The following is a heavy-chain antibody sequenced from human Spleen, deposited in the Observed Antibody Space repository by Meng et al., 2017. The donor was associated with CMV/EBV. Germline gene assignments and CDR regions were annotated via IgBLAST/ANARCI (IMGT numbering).Heavy chain of an antibody. CDR3: AYYDFWSGYY. Sequence: LSPALTFSGCSISNYYWSWIPQPPGKGLGWIGYIYYSGSTNYHPSLKSRVTISVDTSKNQFSPELSFVTAADTAVYYCAYYDFWSGYYWGQGTLVTVSS. CDR2: IYYSGST. CDR1: GCSISNYY. D-gene: IGHD3-3*01. J-gene: IGHJ4*02. V-gene: IGHV4-59*01.